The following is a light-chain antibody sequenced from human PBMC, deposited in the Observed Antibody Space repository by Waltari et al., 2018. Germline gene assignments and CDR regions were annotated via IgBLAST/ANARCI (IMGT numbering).Light chain of an antibody. V-gene: IGKV1-39*01. CDR1: QNINRY. J-gene: IGKJ4*01. CDR3: QQSFSPAGV. CDR2: GAS. Sequence: DIQVTQSPSSLSASVGDRVTITCRTSQNINRYLNWYQHKPGKAPKLLIFGASNLQSGVPSSFSGSASGKDFTFTISNPQPDDLATYYCQQSFSPAGVFGGGTKVEI.